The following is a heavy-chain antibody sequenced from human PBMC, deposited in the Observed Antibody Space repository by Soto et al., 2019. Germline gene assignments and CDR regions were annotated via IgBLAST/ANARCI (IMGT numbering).Heavy chain of an antibody. CDR2: INPSGGST. Sequence: ASVKVSCKASGYTFTSYYMRWVRQAPGQGLEWMGIINPSGGSTSYAQKFQGRVTMTRDTSTSTVYMELSSLRSEDTAVYYCARGRVNSGWYYYYYGMDVWGQGTTVTVSS. CDR1: GYTFTSYY. CDR3: ARGRVNSGWYYYYYGMDV. V-gene: IGHV1-46*01. D-gene: IGHD6-19*01. J-gene: IGHJ6*02.